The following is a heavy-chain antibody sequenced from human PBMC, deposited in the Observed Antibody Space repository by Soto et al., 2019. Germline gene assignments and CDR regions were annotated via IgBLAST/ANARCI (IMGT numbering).Heavy chain of an antibody. CDR1: GFTFSSYG. D-gene: IGHD3-9*01. Sequence: QVQLVESGGGVVQPGRSLRLSCAASGFTFSSYGMHWVRQAPGKGLEWVAVISYDGSNKYYADSVKGRFTISRDNSKNTLYLQMNSLRAEDTAVYYCAKDQYYDSLTGFISGYGMDVWGQGTTVTVSS. J-gene: IGHJ6*02. V-gene: IGHV3-30*18. CDR3: AKDQYYDSLTGFISGYGMDV. CDR2: ISYDGSNK.